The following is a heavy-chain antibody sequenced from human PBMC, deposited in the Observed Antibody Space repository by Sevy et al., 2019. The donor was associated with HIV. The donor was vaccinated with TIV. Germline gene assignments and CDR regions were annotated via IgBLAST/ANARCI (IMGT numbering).Heavy chain of an antibody. J-gene: IGHJ6*02. CDR3: AKGRVSGSYFKAYGMDV. V-gene: IGHV3-30*18. CDR2: ISYDGSNK. CDR1: GFTFSSYG. Sequence: GGSLRLSCAASGFTFSSYGMHWVRQAPGKGLEWVAVISYDGSNKYYADSVKGRFTISRDNSKKTLYLQMNSLRAEDTAVYYCAKGRVSGSYFKAYGMDVWGQGTTVTVSS. D-gene: IGHD1-26*01.